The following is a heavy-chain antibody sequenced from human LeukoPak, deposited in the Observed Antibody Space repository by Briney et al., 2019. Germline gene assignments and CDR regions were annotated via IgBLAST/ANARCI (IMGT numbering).Heavy chain of an antibody. V-gene: IGHV3-23*01. CDR2: ISGSGGST. CDR1: GFTFSRYA. CDR3: ARGEDAFDI. J-gene: IGHJ3*02. Sequence: GGSLRLSCAASGFTFSRYAMSWVRQAPGKGLEWVSAISGSGGSTNYADSVKGRFTISRDNSKNTLYLQMNSLRAEDTAVYYCARGEDAFDIWGQGTMVTVSS.